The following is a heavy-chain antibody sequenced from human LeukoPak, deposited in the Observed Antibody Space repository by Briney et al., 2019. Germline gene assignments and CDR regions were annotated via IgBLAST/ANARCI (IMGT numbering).Heavy chain of an antibody. CDR3: ATDNEDIDAFDI. V-gene: IGHV1-24*01. D-gene: IGHD1-1*01. CDR1: GYTLTELS. CDR2: FDPEDGET. J-gene: IGHJ3*02. Sequence: ASVKVSCKVSGYTLTELSMHWVRQAPGKGLEWMGGFDPEDGETIYAQKFQGRVTMTEDTSTDTAYMELSSLRSEDTAVYYCATDNEDIDAFDIWGQGTMVTVSS.